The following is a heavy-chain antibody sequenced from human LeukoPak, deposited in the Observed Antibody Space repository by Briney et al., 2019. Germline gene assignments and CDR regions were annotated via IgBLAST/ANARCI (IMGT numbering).Heavy chain of an antibody. CDR1: GGTFSSYA. CDR2: IIPIFGSA. D-gene: IGHD3-22*01. CDR3: ASNKYYYDSSGYFGL. Sequence: SVEVSCKASGGTFSSYAISWVRQAPGQGLEWMGGIIPIFGSANYAQKFQGRVTITADESTSTAYMELSSLRSEDTAVYYCASNKYYYDSSGYFGLWGQGTLVTVSS. J-gene: IGHJ5*02. V-gene: IGHV1-69*13.